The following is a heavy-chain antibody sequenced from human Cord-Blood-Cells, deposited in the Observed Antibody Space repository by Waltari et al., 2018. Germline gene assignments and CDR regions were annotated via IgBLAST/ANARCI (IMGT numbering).Heavy chain of an antibody. CDR1: GGSFSGYY. CDR3: ARGGGIAARYWYFDL. V-gene: IGHV4-34*01. Sequence: VQLQQWGAGLLKPSETLSLTCAVFGGSFSGYYWCWIRQPTGEGLEWIGEINHSESTNCNPSLKGRVTISVDTSRTQFSLKLSSVTAADTAVYYCARGGGIAARYWYFDLWGRGTLLTVSS. D-gene: IGHD6-6*01. J-gene: IGHJ2*01. CDR2: INHSEST.